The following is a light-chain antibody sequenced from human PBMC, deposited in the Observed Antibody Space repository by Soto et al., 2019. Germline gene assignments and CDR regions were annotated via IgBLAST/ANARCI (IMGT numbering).Light chain of an antibody. CDR1: QSVSSSY. V-gene: IGKV3D-20*02. CDR2: GAS. J-gene: IGKJ1*01. CDR3: QQREHWPPIT. Sequence: EIVLTQSPGTLSLSPGERATLSCRAVQSVSSSYLAWYQQKPGQAPRLLIYGASSRATGIPDRFSGSGSGTDFTLTISSLEPEDFAVYYCQQREHWPPITFGQGTKVDI.